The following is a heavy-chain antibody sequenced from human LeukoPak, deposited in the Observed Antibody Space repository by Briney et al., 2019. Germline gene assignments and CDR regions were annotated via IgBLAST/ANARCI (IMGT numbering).Heavy chain of an antibody. V-gene: IGHV3-64D*09. CDR3: VTSGVTNIEGGLDY. D-gene: IGHD4-17*01. Sequence: GGSLRLSCSASGFTFSSYGMHWVRQAPGKGLDYVSTITANGGSTYYADSVKGRFTISRDNSKNTLNLQMSSLRPEDTAVYYCVTSGVTNIEGGLDYWGQGTLVTVSS. J-gene: IGHJ4*02. CDR1: GFTFSSYG. CDR2: ITANGGST.